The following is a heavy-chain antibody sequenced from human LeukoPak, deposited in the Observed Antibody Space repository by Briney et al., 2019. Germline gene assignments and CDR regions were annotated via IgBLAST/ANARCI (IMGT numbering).Heavy chain of an antibody. D-gene: IGHD5-18*01. CDR3: ARESGYHFDY. V-gene: IGHV1-2*02. J-gene: IGHJ4*02. CDR2: INPNSGGT. CDR1: GYTFTAYY. Sequence: ASVKVSCKASGYTFTAYYIHWVRQAPGQGLEWMGWINPNSGGTHYAQRFQGRVTMTGDTSITTAYMEPSSLRSDDTAVFYCARESGYHFDYWGQGALVTVSS.